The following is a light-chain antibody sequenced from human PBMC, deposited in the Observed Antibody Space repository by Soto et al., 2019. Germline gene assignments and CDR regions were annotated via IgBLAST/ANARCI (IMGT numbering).Light chain of an antibody. CDR1: SSDVGGYNY. J-gene: IGLJ1*01. Sequence: QSALTQPPSASGSPGQSVTISCTGTSSDVGGYNYVSWYQQHPGKASKLIIYEVSKRPSGVPDRFSGSKSGNTASLTVSGLQAEDEADYYCSSYVGSNNLYVFGTGTKVTVL. CDR3: SSYVGSNNLYV. V-gene: IGLV2-8*01. CDR2: EVS.